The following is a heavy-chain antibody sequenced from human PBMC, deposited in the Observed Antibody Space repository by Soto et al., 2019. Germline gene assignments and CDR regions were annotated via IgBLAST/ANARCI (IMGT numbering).Heavy chain of an antibody. V-gene: IGHV4-59*01. CDR3: GASYYAILNGHFAFDI. CDR2: IYDSGST. J-gene: IGHJ3*02. Sequence: QVQLQESGPRLVKPSETLSLTCTVSGASFSHFYWSWIRQVPGKGLEWLGYIYDSGSTNYNPSVKSRVTISVDTSKTQFALDLGSVSVADTAVYFCGASYYAILNGHFAFDIWGHATMVTVSS. D-gene: IGHD3-9*01. CDR1: GASFSHFY.